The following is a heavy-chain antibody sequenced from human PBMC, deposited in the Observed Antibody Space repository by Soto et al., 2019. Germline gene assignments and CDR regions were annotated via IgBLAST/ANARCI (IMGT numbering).Heavy chain of an antibody. J-gene: IGHJ3*01. CDR1: GFTFSDYA. Sequence: EVQLLESGGGLVQPGGSLRLSCAASGFTFSDYAMNWVCQAPGRGLEWVSGLSGGGGRTYYAESVKGRFIISRDSSKNTLYSQMKSLRAGDPAVYFCANRAAEESWCSSISCSLNAFDFCGQGTMVTVSS. V-gene: IGHV3-23*01. CDR3: ANRAAEESWCSSISCSLNAFDF. D-gene: IGHD2-2*01. CDR2: LSGGGGRT.